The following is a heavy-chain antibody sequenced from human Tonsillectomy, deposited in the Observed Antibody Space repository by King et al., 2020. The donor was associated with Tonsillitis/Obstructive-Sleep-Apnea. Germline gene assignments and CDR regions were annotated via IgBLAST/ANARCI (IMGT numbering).Heavy chain of an antibody. D-gene: IGHD6-19*01. V-gene: IGHV4-39*01. Sequence: QLQESGPGLVKPSETLSLTCTVSGGSISSSSYYWGWIRQPPGKGLEWIGSIYYSGSTYYNPSLKSRVTISVDTSKNQFSLKLRSVTAADTAVYYCARLRAVAGMDWGQGTLVTVSS. CDR2: IYYSGST. CDR3: ARLRAVAGMD. J-gene: IGHJ4*02. CDR1: GGSISSSSYY.